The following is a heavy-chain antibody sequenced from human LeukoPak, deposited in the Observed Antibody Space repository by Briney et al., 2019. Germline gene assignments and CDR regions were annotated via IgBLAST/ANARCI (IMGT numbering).Heavy chain of an antibody. CDR1: GGSINSYY. CDR3: ARGYNWNDHAFDI. CDR2: IYYSGST. V-gene: IGHV4-59*08. Sequence: PSETLSLTCTVSGGSINSYYWSWIRQPPGKGLEWIGYIYYSGSTKYNPSLKSRVTISVDTSKNQFSLKLSSVTAADTAVYYCARGYNWNDHAFDIWGQGTMVTVSS. D-gene: IGHD1-1*01. J-gene: IGHJ3*02.